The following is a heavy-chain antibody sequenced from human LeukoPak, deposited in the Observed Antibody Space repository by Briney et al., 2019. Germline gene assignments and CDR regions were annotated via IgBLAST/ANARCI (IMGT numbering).Heavy chain of an antibody. D-gene: IGHD1-7*01. CDR3: AKGELPVTSDAFDI. Sequence: GALKLSFSTSGFTLNSYGLPWVPQGPGQGLEWGAVIWYDGSNKYYADSVKGRFTISRDNSKNTLYLQMNSLRAEDTAVYYCAKGELPVTSDAFDIWGQGTMVTVSS. CDR2: IWYDGSNK. J-gene: IGHJ3*02. V-gene: IGHV3-33*06. CDR1: GFTLNSYG.